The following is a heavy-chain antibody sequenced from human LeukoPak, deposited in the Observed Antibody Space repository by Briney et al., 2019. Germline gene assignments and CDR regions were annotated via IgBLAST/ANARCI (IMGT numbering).Heavy chain of an antibody. CDR2: ISSSSSTI. Sequence: GGSLRLSCAASGFTFSTYSMNWVRQAPGKGLEWVSYISSSSSTIYYADSVKGRFTISRDYSKNTLYLQMNSLRAEDTAVYYCAKGPDSSGYYDFSEFDYWGQGTLVTVSS. V-gene: IGHV3-48*01. CDR1: GFTFSTYS. D-gene: IGHD3-22*01. J-gene: IGHJ4*02. CDR3: AKGPDSSGYYDFSEFDY.